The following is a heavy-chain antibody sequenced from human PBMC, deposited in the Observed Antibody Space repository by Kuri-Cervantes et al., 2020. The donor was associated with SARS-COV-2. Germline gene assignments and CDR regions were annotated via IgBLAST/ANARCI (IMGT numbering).Heavy chain of an antibody. D-gene: IGHD3-16*02. V-gene: IGHV4-39*01. CDR3: ARHEVLITFGGVIVSYFDY. Sequence: SETLSLTCSVSGASISGSPHYWDWLRQTPGKGLEWIGSIYYSGSTYYNPSLKSRVTISVDTSKNQFSLKLSSVTAADTAVYYCARHEVLITFGGVIVSYFDYWGQGTLVTVSS. CDR2: IYYSGST. CDR1: GASISGSPHY. J-gene: IGHJ4*02.